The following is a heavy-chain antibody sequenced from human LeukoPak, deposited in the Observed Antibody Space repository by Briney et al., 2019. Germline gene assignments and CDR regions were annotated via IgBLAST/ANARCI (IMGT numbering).Heavy chain of an antibody. J-gene: IGHJ4*02. Sequence: SETLSLTCTVSGGSISSGGYYWSWIRQHPGKGLEWIGYIYYSGSTYYNPSLKSRVTISVDTSKNQFSLKLSSVTAADTAVYYCARASMVRGLYFDYWGQGTLVTVLS. D-gene: IGHD3-10*01. V-gene: IGHV4-31*03. CDR3: ARASMVRGLYFDY. CDR1: GGSISSGGYY. CDR2: IYYSGST.